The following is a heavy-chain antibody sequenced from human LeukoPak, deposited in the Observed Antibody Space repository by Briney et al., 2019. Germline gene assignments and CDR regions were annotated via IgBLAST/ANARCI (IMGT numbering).Heavy chain of an antibody. J-gene: IGHJ4*02. CDR1: GYIFTDYY. Sequence: ASVKVSCKASGYIFTDYYMYWVRQAPGQGPEWMGWINPNSGGTNYAQKFQGRVTMTRDTSISTAYMELSRLRSDDTAVYYCARHRRYYDSSGYYFGYWGQGTLVTVSS. D-gene: IGHD3-22*01. V-gene: IGHV1-2*02. CDR3: ARHRRYYDSSGYYFGY. CDR2: INPNSGGT.